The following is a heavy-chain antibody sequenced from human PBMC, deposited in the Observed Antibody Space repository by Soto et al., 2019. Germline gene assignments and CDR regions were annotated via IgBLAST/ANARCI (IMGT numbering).Heavy chain of an antibody. CDR1: GFTFTYYA. V-gene: IGHV3-23*01. CDR3: ATRMYSTSWYYFVS. CDR2: IGGGSGST. Sequence: EVQLLESGGGFVQPGGSLRLSCAASGFTFTYYALSWVRQAPGKGLEWVSTIGGGSGSTSYADSVKGRFSISRENSKNKLYLQMSSLRAEDTALYYCATRMYSTSWYYFVSWGQGTLVTVSS. D-gene: IGHD6-13*01. J-gene: IGHJ4*02.